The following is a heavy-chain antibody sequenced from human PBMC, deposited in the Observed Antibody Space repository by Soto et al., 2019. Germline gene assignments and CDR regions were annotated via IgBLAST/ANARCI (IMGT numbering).Heavy chain of an antibody. Sequence: SLTCAVYGGSFSGYYWSWIRQPPGKGLEWIGEINHSGSTNYNPSLKSRVTISVDTSKNQFSLKLSSVTAADTAVYYCARGWVAAAGKVDYWGQGTLVTV. D-gene: IGHD6-13*01. CDR3: ARGWVAAAGKVDY. CDR1: GGSFSGYY. J-gene: IGHJ4*02. CDR2: INHSGST. V-gene: IGHV4-34*01.